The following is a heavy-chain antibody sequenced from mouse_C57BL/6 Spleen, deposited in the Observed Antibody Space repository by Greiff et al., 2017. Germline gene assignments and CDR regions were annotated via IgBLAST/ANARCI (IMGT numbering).Heavy chain of an antibody. Sequence: QVQLQQPGAELVMPGASVKLSCKASGYTFTSYWMHWVKQRPGQGLEWIGEIDPSDSYTNYNQKFKGKSTLTVDKSSSTAYMQLSSLTSEDSAVYYCARSVVLDYWGQGTSVTVSS. J-gene: IGHJ4*01. CDR1: GYTFTSYW. CDR2: IDPSDSYT. D-gene: IGHD1-1*01. V-gene: IGHV1-69*01. CDR3: ARSVVLDY.